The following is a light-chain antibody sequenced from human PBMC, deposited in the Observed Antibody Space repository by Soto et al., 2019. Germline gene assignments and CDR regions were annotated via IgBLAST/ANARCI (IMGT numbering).Light chain of an antibody. Sequence: DVVMTQSPLSLPVTLGQPAPISCRSSQSLVSSDGNTHLIWFQQRPGQSPRRLIYKVSNRDAEVPDGSSGSGSGTDFTLESSRVEAEDVGVYYCMQATHWPWTFGQGTKVEIK. J-gene: IGKJ1*01. V-gene: IGKV2-30*01. CDR1: QSLVSSDGNTH. CDR2: KVS. CDR3: MQATHWPWT.